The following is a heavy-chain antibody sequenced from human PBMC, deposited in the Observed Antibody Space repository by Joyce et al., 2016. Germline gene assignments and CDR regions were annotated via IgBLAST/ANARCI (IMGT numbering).Heavy chain of an antibody. CDR1: GDFVSSNSAA. Sequence: QVQLQQSGPGLVKPSQILSLTCAISGDFVSSNSAAWNWIRQSPSRGLEWLGRTFYRSKWYNDYAVSVRSRISINPDTSKNLFALHVNSVTPEDTAVYYCARDAGFGLDALDIWGQGTMVTVSS. CDR2: TFYRSKWYN. D-gene: IGHD3/OR15-3a*01. CDR3: ARDAGFGLDALDI. V-gene: IGHV6-1*01. J-gene: IGHJ3*02.